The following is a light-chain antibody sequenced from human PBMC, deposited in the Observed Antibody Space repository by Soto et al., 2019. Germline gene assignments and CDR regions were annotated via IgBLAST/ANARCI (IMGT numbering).Light chain of an antibody. J-gene: IGKJ1*01. V-gene: IGKV1-39*01. Sequence: DIQMTQSPSTLSASVGERVTITCRASQSVSNWLAWYQQKPGKAPKLLIYAASSLQSGVPSRFSGSGSGTDFTLTISSLHPEDFATYYCQQSYSSPQTFGQGTKVDI. CDR2: AAS. CDR1: QSVSNW. CDR3: QQSYSSPQT.